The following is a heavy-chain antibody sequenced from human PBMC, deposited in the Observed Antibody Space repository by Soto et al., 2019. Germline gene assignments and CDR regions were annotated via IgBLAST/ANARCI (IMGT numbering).Heavy chain of an antibody. CDR1: GGSISSGDYY. CDR3: ARGSYYYDSSGYYHY. V-gene: IGHV4-30-4*01. CDR2: IYYSGST. Sequence: QVQLQESGPGLVKPSQTLSLTCTVSGGSISSGDYYWSWIRQPPGKGLEWIGYIYYSGSTYYNPYLKRRVTIXXDXSXIQFSLKLSSVTAADTAVYYCARGSYYYDSSGYYHYLGQGTLVTVSS. J-gene: IGHJ4*02. D-gene: IGHD3-22*01.